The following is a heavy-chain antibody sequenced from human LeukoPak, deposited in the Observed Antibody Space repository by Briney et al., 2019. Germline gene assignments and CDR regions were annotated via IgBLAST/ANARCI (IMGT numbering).Heavy chain of an antibody. J-gene: IGHJ4*02. CDR1: GSTFSSYG. CDR3: ATGTTEYYFDH. CDR2: IWYDGSNK. Sequence: GGSLRLSCAASGSTFSSYGMHWVRQAPGKGLEWVAVIWYDGSNKYYADSVKGRFTISRDNSKNTLYLQMNSLRAEDTAVYYCATGTTEYYFDHWGQGTLVTVSS. V-gene: IGHV3-33*01. D-gene: IGHD1-7*01.